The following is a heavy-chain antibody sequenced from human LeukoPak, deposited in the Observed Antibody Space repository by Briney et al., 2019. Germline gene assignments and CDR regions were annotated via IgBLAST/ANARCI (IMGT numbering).Heavy chain of an antibody. V-gene: IGHV4-4*09. Sequence: TSETLSLTCTVSGGSISSYYWSWIRQPPGKGLEWIGYIYTSGSTNYNPSLKSRVTISVDTSKNQFSLKLSSVTAADTAVYYCARHESTTGGWFDPRGQGTLVTVSS. CDR3: ARHESTTGGWFDP. D-gene: IGHD1-14*01. CDR1: GGSISSYY. J-gene: IGHJ5*02. CDR2: IYTSGST.